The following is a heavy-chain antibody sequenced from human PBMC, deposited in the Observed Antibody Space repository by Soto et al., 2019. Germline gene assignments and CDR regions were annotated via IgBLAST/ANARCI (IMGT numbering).Heavy chain of an antibody. D-gene: IGHD3-9*01. V-gene: IGHV4-34*01. J-gene: IGHJ4*02. CDR3: ARGRAYYDILTGYRTLWYFDY. CDR2: INHSGST. CDR1: GLSFSGYY. Sequence: SETLSLTCAVYGLSFSGYYWSWIRQPPGKGLEWIGEINHSGSTNYNPSLKSRVTISVDTSKNQFSLKLSSVTAADTAVYYCARGRAYYDILTGYRTLWYFDYWGQGTLVTVSS.